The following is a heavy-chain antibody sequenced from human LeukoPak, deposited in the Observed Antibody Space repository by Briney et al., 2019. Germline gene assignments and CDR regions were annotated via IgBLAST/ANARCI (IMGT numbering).Heavy chain of an antibody. CDR2: ISSSSSYI. Sequence: GGSLRLSCAASGFTFSSYSMNWVRQAPGKGLEWVSSISSSSSYIYYADSVKGRFTISRDNSKNTLYLQMNSLIAEDTAVYYCAKSGYNRFDYWGQGTRVTVSS. V-gene: IGHV3-21*04. J-gene: IGHJ4*02. CDR1: GFTFSSYS. CDR3: AKSGYNRFDY. D-gene: IGHD5-24*01.